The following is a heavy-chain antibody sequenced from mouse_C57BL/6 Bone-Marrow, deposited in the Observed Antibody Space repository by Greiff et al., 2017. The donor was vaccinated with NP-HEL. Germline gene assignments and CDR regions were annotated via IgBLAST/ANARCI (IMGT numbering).Heavy chain of an antibody. D-gene: IGHD1-1*01. CDR2: IDPETGGT. CDR3: TRLDYGSTWFAY. Sequence: VKLQESGAELVRPGASVTLSCKASGYTFTDYEMHWVKQTPVHGLEWIGAIDPETGGTAYNQKFKGKAILTADKSSSTAYMELRSLTSEDSAVYYCTRLDYGSTWFAYWGQGTLVTVSA. CDR1: GYTFTDYE. J-gene: IGHJ3*01. V-gene: IGHV1-15*01.